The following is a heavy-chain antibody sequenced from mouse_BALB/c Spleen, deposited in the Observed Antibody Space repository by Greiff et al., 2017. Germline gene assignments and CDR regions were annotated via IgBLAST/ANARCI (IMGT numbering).Heavy chain of an antibody. D-gene: IGHD1-1*01. V-gene: IGHV1S81*02. CDR1: GYTFTSYY. Sequence: QVQLQQSGAELVKPGASVKLSCKASGYTFTSYYMYWVKQRPGQGLVWIGEINPSNGGTNFNEKFKSKATLTVDKSSSTAYMQLSSLTSEDSAVYYCTRSLYYGSSYGYFDVWGAGTTVTVSS. CDR3: TRSLYYGSSYGYFDV. J-gene: IGHJ1*01. CDR2: INPSNGGT.